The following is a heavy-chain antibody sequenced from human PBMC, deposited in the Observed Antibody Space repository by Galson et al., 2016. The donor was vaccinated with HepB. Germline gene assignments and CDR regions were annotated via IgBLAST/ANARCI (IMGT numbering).Heavy chain of an antibody. CDR3: AREAHIAVALLDV. Sequence: SLRLSCAASGFTFSSYGMHWVRQAPGKGLEWLAVIWYDGSNKYYADSVKGRFIISRDNSQNTLYLQMNSLGAEDTAVYYCAREAHIAVALLDVWGQGTTVTVSS. V-gene: IGHV3-33*01. CDR2: IWYDGSNK. CDR1: GFTFSSYG. D-gene: IGHD6-19*01. J-gene: IGHJ6*02.